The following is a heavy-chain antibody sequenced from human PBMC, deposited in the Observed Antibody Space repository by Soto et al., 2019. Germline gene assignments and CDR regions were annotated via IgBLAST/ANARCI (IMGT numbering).Heavy chain of an antibody. CDR1: GFTFSSYS. CDR3: ARDRRELGYYYYGMDV. V-gene: IGHV3-21*01. J-gene: IGHJ6*02. CDR2: ISSSSSYI. D-gene: IGHD1-26*01. Sequence: EVQLVESGGGLVKPGGSLRLSCAASGFTFSSYSMNWVRQAPGKGLEWVSSISSSSSYIYYADSVKGRFTISRDNAKNSLYLQMNSLRAEDTTVYYCARDRRELGYYYYGMDVWGQGTTVTVSS.